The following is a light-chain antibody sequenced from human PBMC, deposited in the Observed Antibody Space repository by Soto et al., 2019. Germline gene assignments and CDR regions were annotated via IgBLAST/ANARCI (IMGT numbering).Light chain of an antibody. V-gene: IGKV1-39*01. CDR3: QQSYSTPLT. Sequence: DIQMTQSPSSLSASVGDRVTISCRASQSISGYLNWYQQKPGKAPKLLIYAASSLQSGVPSRFSDSGTGTDFTLTISSLQPEDFATYYCQQSYSTPLTFGGGTKVEIK. CDR2: AAS. CDR1: QSISGY. J-gene: IGKJ4*01.